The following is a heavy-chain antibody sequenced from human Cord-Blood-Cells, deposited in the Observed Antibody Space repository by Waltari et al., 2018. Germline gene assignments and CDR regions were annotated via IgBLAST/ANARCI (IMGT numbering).Heavy chain of an antibody. Sequence: EVQLVESGGGLVQPGRSLRLSCAASGFTFDDYAMHWVRQAPGKGLEWVSGISWNSGSIGYADSVKGRFTISRDNAKNSLYLQMNSLRAEDMALYYCAKGLDLRLGELSLYGPDAFDIWG. D-gene: IGHD3-16*02. CDR1: GFTFDDYA. CDR2: ISWNSGSI. V-gene: IGHV3-9*03. CDR3: AKGLDLRLGELSLYGPDAFDI. J-gene: IGHJ3*02.